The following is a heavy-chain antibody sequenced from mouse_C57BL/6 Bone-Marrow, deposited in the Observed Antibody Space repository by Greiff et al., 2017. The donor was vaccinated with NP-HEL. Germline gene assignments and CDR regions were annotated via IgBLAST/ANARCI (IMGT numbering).Heavy chain of an antibody. J-gene: IGHJ1*03. V-gene: IGHV1-82*01. CDR3: ARSRLRRYFDV. Sequence: QVQLQQSGPELVKPGASVKISCKASGYAFSSSWMNWVKQRPGKGLEWIGRIYPGDGDTNYNGKFKGKATLTADNSSSTAYMQLSSLTSEDSAVYFCARSRLRRYFDVWGTGTTVTVSS. CDR2: IYPGDGDT. CDR1: GYAFSSSW. D-gene: IGHD2-2*01.